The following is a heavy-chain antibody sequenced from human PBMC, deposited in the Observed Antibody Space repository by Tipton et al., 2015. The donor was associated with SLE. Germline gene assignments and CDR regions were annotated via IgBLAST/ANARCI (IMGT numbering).Heavy chain of an antibody. CDR1: GGSISSHY. J-gene: IGHJ6*02. CDR2: IYTSGST. Sequence: TLSLTCTVSGGSISSHYWSWIRQPPGKGLEWIGYIYTSGSTNYNPSLKSRVTISVDTSKNQFSLKLSSVTAADTAVYYCARDWSKGYYYGMDVWGQGTTVTVSS. V-gene: IGHV4-4*08. CDR3: ARDWSKGYYYGMDV.